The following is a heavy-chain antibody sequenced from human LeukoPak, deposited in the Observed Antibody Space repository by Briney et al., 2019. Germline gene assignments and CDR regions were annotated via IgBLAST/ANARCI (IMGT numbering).Heavy chain of an antibody. CDR2: IYTSGST. Sequence: SETLSLTCTVSGGSISSYYWSWIRQPAGKGLEWIGRIYTSGSTNYNPSLKSRVTMSVDTSKNQFSLKLSSVTAADTAVYYCARDGKQQLVEYYYYMDVWGKGTTVTVSS. D-gene: IGHD6-13*01. J-gene: IGHJ6*03. V-gene: IGHV4-4*07. CDR1: GGSISSYY. CDR3: ARDGKQQLVEYYYYMDV.